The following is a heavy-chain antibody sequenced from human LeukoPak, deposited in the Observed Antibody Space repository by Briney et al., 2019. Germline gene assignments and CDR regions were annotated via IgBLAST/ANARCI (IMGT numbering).Heavy chain of an antibody. CDR2: ISAYNGNT. J-gene: IGHJ4*02. CDR3: ARDPRGSYCGGDCYSRSEGGFDY. CDR1: GYTFTSYG. Sequence: ASVKVSCKASGYTFTSYGISWVRQAPGQGLEWMGWISAYNGNTNYAQKLQGRVTMTTDTSTSTAYMELRSLRSDDTAAYYCARDPRGSYCGGDCYSRSEGGFDYWGQGTLVTVSS. V-gene: IGHV1-18*01. D-gene: IGHD2-21*02.